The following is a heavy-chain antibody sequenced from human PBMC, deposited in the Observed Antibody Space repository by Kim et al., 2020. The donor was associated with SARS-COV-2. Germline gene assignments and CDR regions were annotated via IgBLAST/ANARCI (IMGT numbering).Heavy chain of an antibody. D-gene: IGHD2-21*01. CDR3: ARGSPTYCGGDCYDY. J-gene: IGHJ4*02. V-gene: IGHV3-53*01. Sequence: DYVKGRFTIARGNAKNTLYLQMNSLRAEDTAVYYCARGSPTYCGGDCYDYWGQGTLVTVSS.